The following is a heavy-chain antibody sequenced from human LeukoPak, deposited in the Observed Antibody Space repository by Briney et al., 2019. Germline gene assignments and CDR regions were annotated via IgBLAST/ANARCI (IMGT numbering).Heavy chain of an antibody. V-gene: IGHV4-61*01. CDR2: IWNSGST. J-gene: IGHJ4*02. CDR1: GGSVSIGTYY. Sequence: SQTLSLTCIVSGGSVSIGTYYWSWIRQPPGKGLEWIGYIWNSGSTKYNPSLKSRVTISVDTSKNQFSLKLSSVTAADTAVYYCAREAAYYNSGSRPIDSWGQGTLVTVSS. CDR3: AREAAYYNSGSRPIDS. D-gene: IGHD3-10*01.